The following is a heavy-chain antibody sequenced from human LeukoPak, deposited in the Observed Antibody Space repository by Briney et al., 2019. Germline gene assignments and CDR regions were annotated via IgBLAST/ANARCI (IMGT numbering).Heavy chain of an antibody. CDR1: GYTFSDYY. J-gene: IGHJ4*02. V-gene: IGHV1-2*02. D-gene: IGHD6-19*01. CDR2: INPYSGGT. CDR3: GTSKRSGWYIGD. Sequence: ASVKVSCKASGYTFSDYYMHWLRQAPGQGLEWMGWINPYSGGTNYAEKFQGRGTMTRDTAITTAYMELPRVRSDETGIYYCGTSKRSGWYIGDWGQGTLVTVSS.